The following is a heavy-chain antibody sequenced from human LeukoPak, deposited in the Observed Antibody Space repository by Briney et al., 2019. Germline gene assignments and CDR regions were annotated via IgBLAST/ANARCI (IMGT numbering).Heavy chain of an antibody. D-gene: IGHD3-16*01. Sequence: QPGRSLRLSCAASGFTFDDYAMHWVRQAPGKGLEWVSGISWNSGSIGYADSVKGRFTISRDNAKNSLYLQMNSLRAEDTALYYCAKDMGHDLKSRDAFDIWGQGTMVTVSS. CDR1: GFTFDDYA. J-gene: IGHJ3*02. V-gene: IGHV3-9*01. CDR2: ISWNSGSI. CDR3: AKDMGHDLKSRDAFDI.